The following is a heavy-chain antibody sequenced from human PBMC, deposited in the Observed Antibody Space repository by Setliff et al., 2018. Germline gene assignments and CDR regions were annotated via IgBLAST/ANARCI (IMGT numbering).Heavy chain of an antibody. D-gene: IGHD2-2*01. CDR1: GYTFTNYG. V-gene: IGHV1-18*01. J-gene: IGHJ4*02. CDR3: SRLVRYCTRTSCQRTPGAEY. CDR2: IFPKTGNT. Sequence: ASVKVSCKASGYTFTNYGITWVRLAPGQGLEWMGWIFPKTGNTNYAHKLQGRVTMTTDTSTGTAYMDLRSLTSDDTAVYYCSRLVRYCTRTSCQRTPGAEYWGQGTLVTVSS.